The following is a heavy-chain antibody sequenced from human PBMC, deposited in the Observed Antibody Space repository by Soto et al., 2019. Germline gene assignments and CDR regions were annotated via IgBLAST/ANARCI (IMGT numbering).Heavy chain of an antibody. V-gene: IGHV3-11*01. CDR1: LFTFSDSY. CDR2: ITFSGNTV. Sequence: GGSLRLSCAASLFTFSDSYMSLIRQGPGKGLECISYITFSGNTVYYADSLKGRFTISRDNDKNSLYLQMNRLRAEDTAVYYCARVSWREKYGMDGWGQGTKVTVSS. J-gene: IGHJ6*02. CDR3: ARVSWREKYGMDG.